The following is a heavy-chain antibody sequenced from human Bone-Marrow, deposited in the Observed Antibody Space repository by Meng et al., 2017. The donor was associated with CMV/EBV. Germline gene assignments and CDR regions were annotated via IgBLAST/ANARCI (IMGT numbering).Heavy chain of an antibody. Sequence: GSLRLSCAVYGGSFSGYYWSWIRQPPGKGLEWIGEINHSGSTNYNPSLKSRVTISVDTSKNQFSLKLSSVTAADTAVYYCADILGYCSSTSYYTPDWGQGTLVTVSS. D-gene: IGHD2-2*02. CDR2: INHSGST. J-gene: IGHJ4*02. V-gene: IGHV4-34*01. CDR3: ADILGYCSSTSYYTPD. CDR1: GGSFSGYY.